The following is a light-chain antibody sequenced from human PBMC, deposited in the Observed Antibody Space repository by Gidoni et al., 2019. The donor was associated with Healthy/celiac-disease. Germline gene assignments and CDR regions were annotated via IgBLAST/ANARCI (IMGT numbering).Light chain of an antibody. CDR1: QSFSSY. CDR3: QQRSNWPPYT. J-gene: IGKJ2*01. CDR2: DAS. Sequence: EIVLTQSPATLSLSPGESATLSCRASQSFSSYLAWYQQKPGQAPRLLIYDASNRATGIPARFSGSGSGTDFTLTISSLEPEDFAVYYCQQRSNWPPYTCXQXTKLEIK. V-gene: IGKV3-11*01.